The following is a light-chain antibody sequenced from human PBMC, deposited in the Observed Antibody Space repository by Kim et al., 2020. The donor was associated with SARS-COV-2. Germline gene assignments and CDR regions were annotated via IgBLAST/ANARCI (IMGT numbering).Light chain of an antibody. CDR1: QSVSSN. CDR2: GAS. Sequence: EIVMTQSPATLSVSPGERATLSCRASQSVSSNLAWYQQKPGQAPRLLIYGASTRATGIPARFSGSGSGTEFTLTISSLQSEDFAVYYWQQYNNWPRGFGQGTKVDIK. J-gene: IGKJ1*01. V-gene: IGKV3-15*01. CDR3: QQYNNWPRG.